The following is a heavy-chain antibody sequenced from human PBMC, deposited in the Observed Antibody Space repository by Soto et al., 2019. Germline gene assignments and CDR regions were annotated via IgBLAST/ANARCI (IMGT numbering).Heavy chain of an antibody. CDR3: AHSPAASNYGGYEPNNRFDY. CDR1: GFSLSTSGVG. Sequence: QITLKESGPTLVKPTQTLTLTCTFSGFSLSTSGVGVGWIRQPPGKALEWLALIYWDDDKRYSPSLKSRLTITKDTSKNQVLLTMTNMDPVDTASYSCAHSPAASNYGGYEPNNRFDYWGQGTLVTVSP. J-gene: IGHJ4*02. D-gene: IGHD4-17*01. V-gene: IGHV2-5*02. CDR2: IYWDDDK.